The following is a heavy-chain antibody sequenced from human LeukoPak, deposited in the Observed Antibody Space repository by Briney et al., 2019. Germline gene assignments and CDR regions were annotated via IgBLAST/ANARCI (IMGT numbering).Heavy chain of an antibody. V-gene: IGHV1-2*06. Sequence: GASVKVSCEASGYTFTGYYMHWVRQAPGQGLEWMGRINPNSGGTNYAQKFQGRVTMTRDTSISTAYMELSRLRSDDTAVYYCARAFRYSGSYYSYYWGQGTLVTVSS. CDR2: INPNSGGT. D-gene: IGHD1-26*01. CDR1: GYTFTGYY. J-gene: IGHJ4*02. CDR3: ARAFRYSGSYYSYY.